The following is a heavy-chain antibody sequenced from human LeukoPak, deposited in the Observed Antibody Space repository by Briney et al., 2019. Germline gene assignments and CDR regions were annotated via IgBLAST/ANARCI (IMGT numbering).Heavy chain of an antibody. V-gene: IGHV4-59*08. D-gene: IGHD3-22*01. J-gene: IGHJ4*02. CDR1: GGSISSYY. Sequence: PSETLSLTCTVSGGSISSYYWSWIRQPPGKGLEWIGYFYYSGSTNYNPSLKSRVTISVDTSKNQFSLKLSSVTAADTAVYYCAAAGGNYYDSSGYFIIPRYWGQGTLVTVSS. CDR3: AAAGGNYYDSSGYFIIPRY. CDR2: FYYSGST.